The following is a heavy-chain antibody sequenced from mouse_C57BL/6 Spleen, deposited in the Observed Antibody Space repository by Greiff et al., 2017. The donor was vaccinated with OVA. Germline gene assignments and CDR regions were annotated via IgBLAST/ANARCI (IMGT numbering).Heavy chain of an antibody. Sequence: EVQGVESGGGLVQPGGSMKLSCVASGFTFSNYWMNWVRQSPEKGLEWVAQIRLKSDNYATHYAESVKGRFTISRDDSKSSVYLQMNNLRAEDTGIYYCTRLSNNYAMDYWGQGTSVTVSS. CDR1: GFTFSNYW. CDR2: IRLKSDNYAT. V-gene: IGHV6-3*01. D-gene: IGHD2-5*01. J-gene: IGHJ4*01. CDR3: TRLSNNYAMDY.